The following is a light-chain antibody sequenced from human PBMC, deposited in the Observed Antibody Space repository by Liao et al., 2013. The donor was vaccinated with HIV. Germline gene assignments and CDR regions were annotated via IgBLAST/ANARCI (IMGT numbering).Light chain of an antibody. Sequence: SYELTQPPSVSVSPGETASITCGGDNIGKKSVHWYQQKPGQAPLLVMSFDTDRPSGIPGRFAGSNSGNTATLTISGTQAMDEADYYCQAWDSSTVIFGGGTKLTVL. V-gene: IGLV3-21*01. CDR1: NIGKKS. CDR2: FDT. CDR3: QAWDSSTVI. J-gene: IGLJ2*01.